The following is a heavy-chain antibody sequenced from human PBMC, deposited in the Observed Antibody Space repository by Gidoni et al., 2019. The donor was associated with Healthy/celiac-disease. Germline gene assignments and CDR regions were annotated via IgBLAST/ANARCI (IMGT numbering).Heavy chain of an antibody. CDR1: GFTFSSYA. D-gene: IGHD6-13*01. CDR2: ISYDGSNK. J-gene: IGHJ6*02. V-gene: IGHV3-30-3*01. Sequence: VESGGGVVQPGRSLRLSCAASGFTFSSYAMHWVRQAPGKGLEWVAVISYDGSNKYYADSVKGRFTISRDNSKNTLYLQMNSLRAEDTAVYYCARDRGIAALYYYYGMDVWGQGTTVTVSS. CDR3: ARDRGIAALYYYYGMDV.